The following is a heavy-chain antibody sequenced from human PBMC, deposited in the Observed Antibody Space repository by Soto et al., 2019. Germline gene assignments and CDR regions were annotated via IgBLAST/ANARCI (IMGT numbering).Heavy chain of an antibody. Sequence: ASVKVSCKASGYTFTTYGISRVRQAPGQGLERKRWINPYNRQTNNTQKSQGSVTMTTDTSTTTANMELRSLSSVDMAIYYYTRVPNGPTDFDFCGMRSLVTV. CDR1: GYTFTTYG. CDR3: TRVPNGPTDFDF. V-gene: IGHV1-18*03. J-gene: IGHJ4*02. CDR2: INPYNRQT. D-gene: IGHD2-8*01.